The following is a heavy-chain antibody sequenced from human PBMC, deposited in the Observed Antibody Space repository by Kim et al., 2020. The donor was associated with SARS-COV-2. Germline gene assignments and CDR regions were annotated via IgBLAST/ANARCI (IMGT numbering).Heavy chain of an antibody. Sequence: ASVKVSCKASGYTFSNYGISWVRQAPGQGLEWMGWISGYNSNTNYAQKLQDRVAMTTETSTSTAYMELRSLRSDDTAVYFCARVYCGGDCYRGAFDIWGQGTMVTVSS. CDR1: GYTFSNYG. D-gene: IGHD2-21*02. CDR2: ISGYNSNT. V-gene: IGHV1-18*01. CDR3: ARVYCGGDCYRGAFDI. J-gene: IGHJ3*02.